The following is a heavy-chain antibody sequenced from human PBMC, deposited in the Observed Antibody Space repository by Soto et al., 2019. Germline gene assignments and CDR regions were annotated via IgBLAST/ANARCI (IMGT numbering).Heavy chain of an antibody. Sequence: ASVNCYVNASGYTFNSDVISWVRQAPGQVLDCIGWISAYNGNTNYAQKLQGRVTMTTDTSTTTAYMELRSLRSDDTAVYYCAIAPYSGSSYCYYGMKVWGQGRTDNDSS. J-gene: IGHJ6*02. CDR1: GYTFNSDV. D-gene: IGHD1-26*01. V-gene: IGHV1-18*01. CDR2: ISAYNGNT. CDR3: AIAPYSGSSYCYYGMKV.